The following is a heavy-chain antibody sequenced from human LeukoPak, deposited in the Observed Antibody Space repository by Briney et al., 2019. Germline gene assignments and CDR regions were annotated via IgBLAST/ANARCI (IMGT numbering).Heavy chain of an antibody. CDR2: IKNRADGGTT. J-gene: IGHJ4*02. D-gene: IGHD3-10*01. Sequence: GGSLRLPCVASGFTFNDAWMTWVRQAPGKGLEWVGRIKNRADGGTTDYAAPVKGRFTISRDDSKNTLYLQMNSLKIEDTAVYYCTTRKDGYYYGSGSYSYYFDYWGQGTLVTVSS. CDR3: TTRKDGYYYGSGSYSYYFDY. V-gene: IGHV3-15*01. CDR1: GFTFNDAW.